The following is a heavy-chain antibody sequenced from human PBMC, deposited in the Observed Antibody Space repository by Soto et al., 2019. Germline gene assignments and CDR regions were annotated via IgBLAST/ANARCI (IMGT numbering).Heavy chain of an antibody. Sequence: ETLSLTCTVSGGSISSYYWSWIRQPPGKALEWLAHIFSNDEKSYSTSLKSRLTISKDTSKSQVVLTMTNMDPVDTATYYCARIRVSSGWTPDYWGQGTLVTVSS. J-gene: IGHJ4*02. V-gene: IGHV2-26*01. D-gene: IGHD6-19*01. CDR2: IFSNDEK. CDR1: GGSISSYYW. CDR3: ARIRVSSGWTPDY.